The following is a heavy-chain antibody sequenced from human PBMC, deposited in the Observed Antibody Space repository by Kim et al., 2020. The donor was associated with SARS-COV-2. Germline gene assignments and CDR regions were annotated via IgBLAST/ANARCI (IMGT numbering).Heavy chain of an antibody. CDR3: ARDHIAAAVESYSYYYAMDV. Sequence: GGSLRLSCAASGFTFSSYSMNWVRQAPGKGLEWVSSISGGGDYIYYADSVKGRFTISRDNAKNSLYLQMNSLRAEDTAVYYCARDHIAAAVESYSYYYAMDVCGEGASVTASS. CDR2: ISGGGDYI. V-gene: IGHV3-21*01. J-gene: IGHJ6*04. CDR1: GFTFSSYS. D-gene: IGHD6-13*01.